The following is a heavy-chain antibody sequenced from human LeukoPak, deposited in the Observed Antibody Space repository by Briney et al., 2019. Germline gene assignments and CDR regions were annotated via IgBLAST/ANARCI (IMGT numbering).Heavy chain of an antibody. J-gene: IGHJ5*02. CDR1: GDSVSSNSAA. D-gene: IGHD6-19*01. Sequence: SQTLSLTCAISGDSVSSNSAAWNWIRQSPSRGLEWLGRTYYRSKWYNDYAVSVKSRITINPDTSKNQFSLQLNSVTPGDTAVYYCARDQRSGWSTRGGENWFDPWGQGTLVTVSS. V-gene: IGHV6-1*01. CDR3: ARDQRSGWSTRGGENWFDP. CDR2: TYYRSKWYN.